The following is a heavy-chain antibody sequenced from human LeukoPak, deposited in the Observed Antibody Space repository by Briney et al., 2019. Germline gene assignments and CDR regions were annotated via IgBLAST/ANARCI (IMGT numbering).Heavy chain of an antibody. Sequence: PSETLSLTCTVSGGSISSSSYYWGWIRQPPGKGLEWIGSIYYSGSTYYNPSLKSRVTISVDTSKNQFSLKLSSVTAADTAVYYCARVALPGGYYFDYWGQGSLVTVSS. V-gene: IGHV4-39*07. CDR1: GGSISSSSYY. D-gene: IGHD3-16*01. J-gene: IGHJ4*02. CDR2: IYYSGST. CDR3: ARVALPGGYYFDY.